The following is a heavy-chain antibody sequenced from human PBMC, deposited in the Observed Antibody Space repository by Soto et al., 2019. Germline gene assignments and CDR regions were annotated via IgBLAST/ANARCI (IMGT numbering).Heavy chain of an antibody. CDR1: GYTFTRSG. CDR3: ARGDATKIVVTTYYAMDV. CDR2: IITNNGKT. V-gene: IGHV1-69*13. J-gene: IGHJ6*02. Sequence: SVKVSCKASGYTFTRSGISWVRQAPGQGLEWMGGIITNNGKTNYAQKFQGRVTITADESTSIVYMDVTSLRSEDTAVYYCARGDATKIVVTTYYAMDVWGQGTTVTVSS. D-gene: IGHD3-9*01.